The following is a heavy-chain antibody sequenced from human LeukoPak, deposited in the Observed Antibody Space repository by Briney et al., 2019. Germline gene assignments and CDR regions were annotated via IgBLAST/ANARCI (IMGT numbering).Heavy chain of an antibody. J-gene: IGHJ6*03. Sequence: NSSETLSLTCTVSGGSISSYYWSWFRQPAGKGLEWIGRIYNSGSTNYNPSLKSRVTMSVDTSKNQFSLKLSSVTAADTAVYYWAREVPSAGYYYYYFYMDVWGKGTTVTISS. CDR2: IYNSGST. CDR3: AREVPSAGYYYYYFYMDV. D-gene: IGHD1-1*01. V-gene: IGHV4-4*07. CDR1: GGSISSYY.